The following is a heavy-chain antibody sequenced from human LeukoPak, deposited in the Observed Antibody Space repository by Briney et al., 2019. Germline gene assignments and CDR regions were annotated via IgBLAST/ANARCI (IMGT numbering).Heavy chain of an antibody. V-gene: IGHV3-7*01. D-gene: IGHD3-3*01. Sequence: GGSLRLSCAASGFTFSGYWMSWVRQTPEKGLEWVANIKQDGYEKYYVDSVKGRFTISRDNSKNTLYLQMNSLRAEDTAVYYCARDPVNFWSGYDLAYYFDYWGQGTLVTVSS. J-gene: IGHJ4*02. CDR2: IKQDGYEK. CDR1: GFTFSGYW. CDR3: ARDPVNFWSGYDLAYYFDY.